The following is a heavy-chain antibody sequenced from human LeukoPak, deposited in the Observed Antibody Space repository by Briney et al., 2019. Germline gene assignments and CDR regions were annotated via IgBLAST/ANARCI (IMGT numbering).Heavy chain of an antibody. J-gene: IGHJ3*02. V-gene: IGHV1-8*01. CDR3: ARGRPYYDKDQTAFDI. CDR1: GYTFTSYD. CDR2: MNPNSGNT. D-gene: IGHD3-22*01. Sequence: ASVKVSCKASGYTFTSYDINWVRQATGQGLEWMGWMNPNSGNTGYAQKFQGRVTMTRNTSISTAYMELSSLRSEDTAVYYCARGRPYYDKDQTAFDIGGQGTMVTVSS.